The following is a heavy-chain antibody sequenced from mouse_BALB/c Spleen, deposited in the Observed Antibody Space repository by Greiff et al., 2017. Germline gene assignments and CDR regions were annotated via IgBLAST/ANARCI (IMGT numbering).Heavy chain of an antibody. CDR3: AREARAYFDY. CDR1: GYTFTDYN. CDR2: IYPYNGGT. D-gene: IGHD3-1*01. V-gene: IGHV1S29*02. Sequence: VQLQQSGPELVKPGASVKISCKASGYTFTDYNMHWVKQSHGKSLEWIGYIYPYNGGTGYNQKFKSKATLTVDNSSSTAYMELRSLTSEDSAVYYFAREARAYFDYWGQGTTLTVSS. J-gene: IGHJ2*01.